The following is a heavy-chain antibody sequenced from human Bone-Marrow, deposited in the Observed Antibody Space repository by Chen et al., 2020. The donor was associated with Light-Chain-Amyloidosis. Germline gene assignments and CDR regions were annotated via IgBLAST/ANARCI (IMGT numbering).Heavy chain of an antibody. V-gene: IGHV5-51*01. CDR1: GYTFPNYW. D-gene: IGHD5-12*01. J-gene: IGHJ4*02. Sequence: EVQLEQSGPEGKKPGEALKISCKGSGYTFPNYWIGWVRQMPGKGLEWMGVIYPDDSDARYSPSFEGQVTISADKSITTAYLQWRSLKASDTAMYYCARRRDGYNFDYWGQGTQVTVSS. CDR2: IYPDDSDA. CDR3: ARRRDGYNFDY.